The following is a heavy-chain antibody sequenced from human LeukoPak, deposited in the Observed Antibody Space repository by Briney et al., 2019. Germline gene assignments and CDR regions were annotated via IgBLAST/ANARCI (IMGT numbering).Heavy chain of an antibody. CDR1: GFTFSSYW. CDR3: ARDRYYGAPDY. CDR2: IKQDGSEK. D-gene: IGHD3-10*01. Sequence: GGSLRLSCAASGFTFSSYWMSWVRQAPGKGLEWVANIKQDGSEKYYVDSVKGRFTISRDNAKNSLFLQMNSQRAEDTAVYYCARDRYYGAPDYWGQATLVTVSS. V-gene: IGHV3-7*01. J-gene: IGHJ4*02.